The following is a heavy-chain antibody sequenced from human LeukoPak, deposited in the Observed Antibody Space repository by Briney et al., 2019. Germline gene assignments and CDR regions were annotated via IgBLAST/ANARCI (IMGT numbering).Heavy chain of an antibody. Sequence: TSSETLSLTRTVSGGSISSYYWSWIRQPPGKGLEWIGYIYYSGSTNYNPSLKSRVTISVDTSKNQFSLKLSSVTAADTAVYYCARVITVRGVIFDYWGQGTLVTVSS. D-gene: IGHD3-16*01. CDR1: GGSISSYY. V-gene: IGHV4-59*01. CDR3: ARVITVRGVIFDY. J-gene: IGHJ4*02. CDR2: IYYSGST.